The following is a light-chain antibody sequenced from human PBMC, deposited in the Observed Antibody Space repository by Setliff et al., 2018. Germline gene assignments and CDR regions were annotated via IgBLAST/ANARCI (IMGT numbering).Light chain of an antibody. Sequence: QSALAQPPSASGSPGQSVTISCVGPSIGVSGYDXVSXXXXXXXXXPXLIXXXVTKRPSGVPDRFSGSRSGNTASLTVSGLQPEDEADYYCSCHTGGNNFVFRSGTKVTVL. CDR1: SIGVSGYDX. V-gene: IGLV2-8*01. J-gene: IGLJ1*01. CDR3: SCHTGGNNFV. CDR2: XVT.